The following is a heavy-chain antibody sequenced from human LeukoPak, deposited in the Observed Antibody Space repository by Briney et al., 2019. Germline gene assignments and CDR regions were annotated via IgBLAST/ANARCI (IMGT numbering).Heavy chain of an antibody. CDR1: GFTFSSYW. CDR2: INGDGTTT. V-gene: IGHV3-74*01. D-gene: IGHD3-16*01. CDR3: ARVRWNYVPFDY. Sequence: PGGSLRLSCAASGFTFSSYWMHWVRQAPGKGLVWVSRINGDGTTTTYADSVKGRFTISRDNARNTLYLQMNSLGAEDTAVYYCARVRWNYVPFDYWGQGTLVTVSS. J-gene: IGHJ4*02.